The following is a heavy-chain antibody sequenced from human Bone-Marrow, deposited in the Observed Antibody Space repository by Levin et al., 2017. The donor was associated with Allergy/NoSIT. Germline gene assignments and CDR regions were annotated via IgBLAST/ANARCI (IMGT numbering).Heavy chain of an antibody. V-gene: IGHV1-8*01. J-gene: IGHJ4*02. Sequence: ASVKVSCKASGYTFTSYDINWVRQATGQGLEWMGWMNPDSGNTGYAQKFQGRVTLTRDTSITTAYMELSSLRSEDTAVYYCARGGKSSSSWVLNWGQGTLVTVSS. CDR3: ARGGKSSSSWVLN. CDR2: MNPDSGNT. CDR1: GYTFTSYD. D-gene: IGHD6-13*01.